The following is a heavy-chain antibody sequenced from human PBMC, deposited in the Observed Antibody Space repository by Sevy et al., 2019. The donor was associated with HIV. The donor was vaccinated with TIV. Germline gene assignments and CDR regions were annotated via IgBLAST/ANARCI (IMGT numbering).Heavy chain of an antibody. Sequence: GGSLRLSCAASGFSFSEYGMHWVRQAPGKGLEWVAVISHDGRNNKYNPDSVKGRFTISRDNSKNTLYLQMNSLRAEDTAIYYCARDRGEILSSAFNHWGQGTLVTVSS. CDR1: GFSFSEYG. CDR3: ARDRGEILSSAFNH. J-gene: IGHJ4*02. V-gene: IGHV3-30*04. CDR2: ISHDGRNNK. D-gene: IGHD3-10*01.